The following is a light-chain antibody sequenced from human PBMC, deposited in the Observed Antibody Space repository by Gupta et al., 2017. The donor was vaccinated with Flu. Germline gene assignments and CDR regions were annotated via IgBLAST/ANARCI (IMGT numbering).Light chain of an antibody. CDR1: QSVCSSY. J-gene: IGKJ3*01. CDR2: GAS. Sequence: EIVLTQSPGTLSLSPGERATLSCRASQSVCSSYLAWYQQKPGQAPRLLIYGASSRATDIPDRFSGSGSGTDFTLTISRLEPEDFAVYYCQQDGSSPFTFGHGTKVDIK. V-gene: IGKV3-20*01. CDR3: QQDGSSPFT.